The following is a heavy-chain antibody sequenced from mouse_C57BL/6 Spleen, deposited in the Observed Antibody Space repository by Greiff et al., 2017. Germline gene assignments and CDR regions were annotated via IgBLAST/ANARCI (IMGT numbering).Heavy chain of an antibody. V-gene: IGHV1-15*01. CDR3: TRGDSNSFDY. J-gene: IGHJ2*01. CDR2: LDPETGGT. Sequence: QVQLQQSGAELVRPGASVTLSCKASGYTFTDYEMHWVKQTPVHGLEWIGALDPETGGTAYNQKFKGQAILTADKSTSTAYMELRSMTSEDSAVYYCTRGDSNSFDYGVQGTTLTVAS. CDR1: GYTFTDYE. D-gene: IGHD2-5*01.